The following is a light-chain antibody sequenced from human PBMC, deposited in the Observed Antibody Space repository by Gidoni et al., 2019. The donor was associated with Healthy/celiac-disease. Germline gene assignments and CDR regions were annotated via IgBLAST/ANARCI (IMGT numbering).Light chain of an antibody. J-gene: IGKJ2*01. CDR3: QQYGSSQEYT. CDR2: GAS. CDR1: QSFSSSY. V-gene: IGKV3-20*01. Sequence: EIVLTQSPGTLSLSPGERATLSCRASQSFSSSYLAWYQQKPGQAPRLLIYGASSRATGIPDRFSGSGSGTDFTITISRLEPEDFAVYYCQQYGSSQEYTFXQXTKLEIK.